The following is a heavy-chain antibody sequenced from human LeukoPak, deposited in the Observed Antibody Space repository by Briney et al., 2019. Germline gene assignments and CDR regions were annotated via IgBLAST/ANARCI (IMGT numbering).Heavy chain of an antibody. CDR3: ARGAAVAGLDY. J-gene: IGHJ4*02. V-gene: IGHV3-7*01. D-gene: IGHD6-19*01. Sequence: GGSLRLSCEASQFTFSSYWMSWVRQAPGKGREWLASIKQDGSETYYVDSVKGRFTISRDNAKNSLFLQMNSQRVEDSAVYYCARGAAVAGLDYWGQGTQVTVSS. CDR2: IKQDGSET. CDR1: QFTFSSYW.